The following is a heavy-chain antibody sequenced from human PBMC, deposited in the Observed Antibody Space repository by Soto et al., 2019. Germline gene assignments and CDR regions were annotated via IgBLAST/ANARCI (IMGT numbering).Heavy chain of an antibody. D-gene: IGHD2-15*01. V-gene: IGHV4-31*03. Sequence: PSETLSLTCTVSGDSVSSGGAYWSWIRQHPGKGLEWIGYIYYSGSANYTPSLKSRLTISLDTSQNQVSLRLSSVTAADTAVYYCASLMSLYCKINSFSFDSWGRGTPATVSS. CDR2: IYYSGSA. CDR1: GDSVSSGGAY. CDR3: ASLMSLYCKINSFSFDS. J-gene: IGHJ4*02.